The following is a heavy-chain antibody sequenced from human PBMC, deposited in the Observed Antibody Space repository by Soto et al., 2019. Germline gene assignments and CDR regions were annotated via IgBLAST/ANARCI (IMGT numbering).Heavy chain of an antibody. CDR2: IFSNDEK. CDR1: GFSLSNARMG. Sequence: SGPTLVNPTQTLTLTCTVSGFSLSNARMGVSWIRQPPGKALEWLAHIFSNDEKSYSTSLKSRLTISKDTSKSQVVLTMTNMDPVDTATYYCARITLYSSSWYEDYWGQGTLVTVSS. CDR3: ARITLYSSSWYEDY. D-gene: IGHD6-13*01. V-gene: IGHV2-26*01. J-gene: IGHJ4*02.